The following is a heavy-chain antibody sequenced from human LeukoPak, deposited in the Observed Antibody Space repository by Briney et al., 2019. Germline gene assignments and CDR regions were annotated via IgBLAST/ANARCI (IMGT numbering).Heavy chain of an antibody. CDR1: GGSISSYY. CDR3: AKRGLGGGGSDDF. D-gene: IGHD3-16*01. Sequence: SETLSLTCTVSGGSISSYYWSWIRQPPGKGLEWIGYIYYSGSTNYNPSLKSRVTISVDTSKNQFSLKLSSVTAADTAVYYCAKRGLGGGGSDDFWGQGTLVAVSS. V-gene: IGHV4-59*01. J-gene: IGHJ4*02. CDR2: IYYSGST.